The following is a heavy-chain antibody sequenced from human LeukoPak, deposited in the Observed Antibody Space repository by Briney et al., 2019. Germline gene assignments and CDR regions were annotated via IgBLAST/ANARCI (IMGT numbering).Heavy chain of an antibody. V-gene: IGHV3-30*18. Sequence: QPGRSLRLSCAASGFTFSSYGMHWVRQAPGKGLEWVAVISYDGSNKYYADSVKGRFTISRDNSKNTLYLQMNSLRAEDTAVYYCAKDLVTIFGVVTPAYYYYGMDVWGQGTTVTVSS. CDR1: GFTFSSYG. J-gene: IGHJ6*02. CDR2: ISYDGSNK. D-gene: IGHD3-3*01. CDR3: AKDLVTIFGVVTPAYYYYGMDV.